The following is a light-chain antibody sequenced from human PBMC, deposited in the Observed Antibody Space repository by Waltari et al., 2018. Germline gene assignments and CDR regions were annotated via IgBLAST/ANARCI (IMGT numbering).Light chain of an antibody. CDR2: DAS. V-gene: IGKV3-11*01. J-gene: IGKJ4*01. Sequence: EIVLTQSPGTLSLSPGESATLSCRASQSVCTYLAWYQQKPGQAPRLLIYDASNRAAGIPARFVASGSETDFTLTISRLEPEDFAVYYCQERSNWPGGSFGGGTKVEMK. CDR3: QERSNWPGGS. CDR1: QSVCTY.